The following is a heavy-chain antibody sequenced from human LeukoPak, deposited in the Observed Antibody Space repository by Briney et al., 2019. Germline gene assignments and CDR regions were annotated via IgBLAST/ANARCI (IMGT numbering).Heavy chain of an antibody. J-gene: IGHJ4*02. D-gene: IGHD2-2*01. CDR2: TSSTSSII. CDR3: ARNLPAADY. Sequence: GGSLRLSCAASGSTFSSHTMSWVRQAPGKGLEWISYTSSTSSIIYYADSVKGRFTTSRDNAKNSLYLQMSSLRAEDTAVYYCARNLPAADYWGQGTLVTVSS. V-gene: IGHV3-48*04. CDR1: GSTFSSHT.